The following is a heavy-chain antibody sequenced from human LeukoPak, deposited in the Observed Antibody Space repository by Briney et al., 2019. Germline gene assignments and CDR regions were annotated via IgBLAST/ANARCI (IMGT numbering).Heavy chain of an antibody. Sequence: GGSLRLSCAASGFTFSSYWMHWVRQAPGKGLVWVSRINPDGSTTSYADSVKGRFTISRDSAKNTLYLQMNSLRAEDTAVYYCAILWFGELSTKGNWFDPWGQGTLVTVSS. CDR2: INPDGSTT. CDR1: GFTFSSYW. CDR3: AILWFGELSTKGNWFDP. D-gene: IGHD3-10*01. V-gene: IGHV3-74*01. J-gene: IGHJ5*02.